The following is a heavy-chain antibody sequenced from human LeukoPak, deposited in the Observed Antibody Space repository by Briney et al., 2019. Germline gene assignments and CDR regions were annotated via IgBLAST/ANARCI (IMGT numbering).Heavy chain of an antibody. CDR3: ARAHYYDSSGRNWFDP. CDR2: IYYSGST. D-gene: IGHD3-22*01. J-gene: IGHJ5*02. V-gene: IGHV4-59*01. CDR1: GGSISSYY. Sequence: SETLSLTCTVSGGSISSYYWSWIRQPPGKGLEWIGYIYYSGSTNYNPSPKSRVTISVDTSKNQFSLKLSSVTAADTAVYYCARAHYYDSSGRNWFDPWGQGTLVTVSS.